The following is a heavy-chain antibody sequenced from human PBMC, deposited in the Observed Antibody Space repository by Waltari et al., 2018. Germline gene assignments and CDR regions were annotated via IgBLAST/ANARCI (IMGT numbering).Heavy chain of an antibody. CDR2: INHSGST. D-gene: IGHD3-10*01. V-gene: IGHV4-34*01. CDR3: ASNSGSYFRRWWFDP. Sequence: QVQLQQWGAGLLKPSETLSLTCAVYGGSFRGYYWSWIRQPPGKGLEWIGEINHSGSTNYNPSLKSRVTISVDTSKNQFSLKLSSVTAADTAVYYCASNSGSYFRRWWFDPWGQGTLVTVSS. CDR1: GGSFRGYY. J-gene: IGHJ5*02.